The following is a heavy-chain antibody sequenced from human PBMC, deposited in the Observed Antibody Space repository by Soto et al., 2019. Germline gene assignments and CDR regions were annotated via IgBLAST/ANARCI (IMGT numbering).Heavy chain of an antibody. CDR2: INHSGST. Sequence: QVQLQQWGAGLLKPSETLSLTCADYGGSFSGYYWSWIRQPPGKGLEWIGEINHSGSTNYNPSLKRRVTISVDTSKNQFSLKLSSVTAADTAVYYCARGPRITMIRGAFDIWGQGTMVTVSS. J-gene: IGHJ3*02. D-gene: IGHD3-22*01. V-gene: IGHV4-34*01. CDR1: GGSFSGYY. CDR3: ARGPRITMIRGAFDI.